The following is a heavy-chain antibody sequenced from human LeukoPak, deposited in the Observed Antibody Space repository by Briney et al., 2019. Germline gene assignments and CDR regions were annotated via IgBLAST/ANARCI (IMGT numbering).Heavy chain of an antibody. CDR1: GFTFDDYA. Sequence: SLRLSCAASGFTFDDYAMHWVRQAPGKGLEWVSGISWDSGSMGYADSVKGRFTISRDNAKNSLYLQMNSLRAEDTALYYCTKDSAMYYYGSGRRYNWFDPWGQGTLVTVSS. D-gene: IGHD3-10*01. CDR3: TKDSAMYYYGSGRRYNWFDP. CDR2: ISWDSGSM. V-gene: IGHV3-9*01. J-gene: IGHJ5*02.